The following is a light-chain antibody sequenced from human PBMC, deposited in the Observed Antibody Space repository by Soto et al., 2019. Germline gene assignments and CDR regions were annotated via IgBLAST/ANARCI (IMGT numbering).Light chain of an antibody. J-gene: IGKJ1*01. CDR3: QQYNSWPPT. Sequence: EIVMTQSPATLSVSPGERATLSCRASQSISRNLAWYQQKPGQAPRLLISGASTRATGIPGRFVGSGSGTEFTLDISGLQSEDFAVYFCQQYNSWPPTFGHGTKVDVK. CDR1: QSISRN. V-gene: IGKV3-15*01. CDR2: GAS.